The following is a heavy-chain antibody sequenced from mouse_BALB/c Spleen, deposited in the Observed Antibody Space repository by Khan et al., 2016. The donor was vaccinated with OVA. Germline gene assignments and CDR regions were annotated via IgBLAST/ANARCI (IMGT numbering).Heavy chain of an antibody. CDR3: ARRGYDYGRGAWFAY. D-gene: IGHD2-4*01. V-gene: IGHV2-2*02. CDR1: GFSLTDYS. Sequence: QVQLKESGPGLVQPSQSLSITCTVSGFSLTDYSVHWVRQSPGKGLEWLGVIWSGGSTDYNAAFISRLSISKDNSKSHVFFKLNSLPANDTAIHNCARRGYDYGRGAWFAYWGQGTLVTVSA. J-gene: IGHJ3*01. CDR2: IWSGGST.